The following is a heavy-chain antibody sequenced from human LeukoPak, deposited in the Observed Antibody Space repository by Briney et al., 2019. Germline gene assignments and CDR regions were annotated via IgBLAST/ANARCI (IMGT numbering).Heavy chain of an antibody. D-gene: IGHD6-13*01. CDR1: GGSISSSTYY. J-gene: IGHJ5*02. Sequence: SETLSLTCNVSGGSISSSTYYWGWIRQPPGKGLEWIGSIYNSGSTYYNPSLKSRVTISVDTSKNQFSLKLSSVTAADTAVYYCSAGTGDNWFDPWGQGTLVTVSS. CDR2: IYNSGST. CDR3: SAGTGDNWFDP. V-gene: IGHV4-39*07.